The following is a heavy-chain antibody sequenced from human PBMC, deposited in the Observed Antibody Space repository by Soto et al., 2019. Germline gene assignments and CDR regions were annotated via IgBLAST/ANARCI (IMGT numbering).Heavy chain of an antibody. Sequence: QLQLQESGSGLVKPSQTLSLTCAVSGGSISSGGYSWSWIRQPPGKGLEWIGYIYHSGSTYYNPSLKSRVTTSGDRSKNRFSLKLSSVTAADTAVYYCVSAMTTVTTIDYWGQGTLVTVSS. CDR3: VSAMTTVTTIDY. CDR1: GGSISSGGYS. CDR2: IYHSGST. J-gene: IGHJ4*02. V-gene: IGHV4-30-2*01. D-gene: IGHD4-17*01.